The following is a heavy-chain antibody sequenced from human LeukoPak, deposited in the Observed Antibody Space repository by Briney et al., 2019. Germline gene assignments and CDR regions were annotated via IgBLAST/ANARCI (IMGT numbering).Heavy chain of an antibody. CDR1: GESFSGYS. CDR2: INQRRNT. CDR3: ARHGGHAWYFDL. V-gene: IGHV4-34*01. Sequence: SETLSLTCVVYGESFSGYSWSWIRQPPGKGLEWIGEINQRRNTNYNPSLKSRVTISIDTSKNQFSLKLGSVTAADTAVYYCARHGGHAWYFDLWGRGTLVTVSS. J-gene: IGHJ2*01.